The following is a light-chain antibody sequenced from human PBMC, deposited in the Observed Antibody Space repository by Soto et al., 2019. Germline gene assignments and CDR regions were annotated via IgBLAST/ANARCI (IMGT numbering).Light chain of an antibody. CDR1: QSVLYSSNNKNY. CDR2: WAS. Sequence: DIVMTQSPDSLAVSLGERATINCKSSQSVLYSSNNKNYLAWYQQKPGQPPKLLIYWASTRESGVPDRFSGSGSGTDFTITISSLQAEDVAVYYCQQYYSTPHTCGQGTKLEIK. V-gene: IGKV4-1*01. CDR3: QQYYSTPHT. J-gene: IGKJ2*01.